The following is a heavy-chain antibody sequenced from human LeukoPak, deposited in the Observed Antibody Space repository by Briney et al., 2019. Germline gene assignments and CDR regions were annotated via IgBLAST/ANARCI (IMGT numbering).Heavy chain of an antibody. D-gene: IGHD5-12*01. V-gene: IGHV1-18*01. CDR3: AGPERATTDHYYYYGMDV. CDR2: ISAYNGNT. CDR1: GYTFTSYG. Sequence: GASVKVSCKASGYTFTSYGISWVRQAPGQGLEWMGWISAYNGNTNYAQKLQGRVTVTTDTSTSTAYMELRSLRSDDTAVYYCAGPERATTDHYYYYGMDVWGQGTTVTVSS. J-gene: IGHJ6*02.